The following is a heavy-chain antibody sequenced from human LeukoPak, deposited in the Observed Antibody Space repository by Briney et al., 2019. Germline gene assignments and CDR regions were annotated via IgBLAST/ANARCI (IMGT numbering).Heavy chain of an antibody. V-gene: IGHV1-18*01. CDR2: ISAYNGNT. D-gene: IGHD3-16*01. CDR3: ATEITPGYYYGMDV. Sequence: GASVKVSCKASGYTFTSYGISWVRQAPRQGLEWMGWISAYNGNTNYAQKLQGRVTMTTDTSASTAYMELRSLRSDDTAVYYCATEITPGYYYGMDVWGQGTTVTVSS. J-gene: IGHJ6*02. CDR1: GYTFTSYG.